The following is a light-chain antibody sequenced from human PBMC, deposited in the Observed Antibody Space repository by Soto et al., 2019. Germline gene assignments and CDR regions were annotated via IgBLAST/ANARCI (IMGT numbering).Light chain of an antibody. CDR3: SSYAGNYVYV. Sequence: QSVLTQPRSVSGSPGQSVTIPCTGTSSDVGGYNYVSWYQRHAGKGPKLIIYDVSERPSGVPDRFSASKSGNTASLTISGLQAEDDADYYCSSYAGNYVYVFGSGTKVTAL. V-gene: IGLV2-11*01. CDR1: SSDVGGYNY. CDR2: DVS. J-gene: IGLJ1*01.